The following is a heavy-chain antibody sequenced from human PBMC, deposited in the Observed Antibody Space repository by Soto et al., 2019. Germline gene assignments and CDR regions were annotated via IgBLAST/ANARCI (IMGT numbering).Heavy chain of an antibody. V-gene: IGHV1-69*13. D-gene: IGHD3-3*01. Sequence: GASVKVSCKASGGTFSSYAISWVRQAPGQGLEWMGGIIPIFGTANYAQKFQGRVTITADESTSTAYMELSSLRSEDTAVYYCARAYDFWSGYSPNYGMDVWGQGTTVTVSS. CDR3: ARAYDFWSGYSPNYGMDV. CDR2: IIPIFGTA. J-gene: IGHJ6*02. CDR1: GGTFSSYA.